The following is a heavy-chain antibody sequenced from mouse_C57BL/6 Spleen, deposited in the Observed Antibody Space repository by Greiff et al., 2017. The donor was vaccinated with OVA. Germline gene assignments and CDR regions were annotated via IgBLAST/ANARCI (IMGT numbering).Heavy chain of an antibody. CDR1: GYAFSSSW. V-gene: IGHV1-82*01. CDR3: ARWTTVVAPY. D-gene: IGHD1-1*01. CDR2: IYPGDGDT. J-gene: IGHJ3*01. Sequence: QVQLKESGPELVKPGASVKISCKASGYAFSSSWMNWVKQRPGKGLEWIGRIYPGDGDTNYNGKFKGKATLTADKSSSTAYMQLSSLTSEDSAVYSCARWTTVVAPYWGQGTLVTVSA.